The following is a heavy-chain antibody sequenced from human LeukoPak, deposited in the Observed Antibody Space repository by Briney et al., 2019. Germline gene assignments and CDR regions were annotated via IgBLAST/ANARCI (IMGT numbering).Heavy chain of an antibody. CDR2: IRYDGRNK. V-gene: IGHV3-30*02. J-gene: IGHJ4*02. Sequence: PGGSLRFSCAAAGLTFSNYGMHWVRQAPGKGLQWVAYIRYDGRNKYSADSVKGRFTIYRDNSKSTLYLQMNSLRPEDTAVYYCAKGGSNNWSFDNWGQGTLVTVSS. D-gene: IGHD1-1*01. CDR1: GLTFSNYG. CDR3: AKGGSNNWSFDN.